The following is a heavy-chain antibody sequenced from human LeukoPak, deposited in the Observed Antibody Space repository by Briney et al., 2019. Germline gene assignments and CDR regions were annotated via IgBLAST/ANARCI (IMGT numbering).Heavy chain of an antibody. V-gene: IGHV1-2*02. CDR3: ARDIVVVVAASHENWFDP. CDR1: GYTFTGYY. Sequence: ASVKVSCKASGYTFTGYYMHWVRQAPGQGLEWVGWINPNSGGTNYAQKFQGRVTMTRDTSISTAYMELSRLRSDDTAVYYCARDIVVVVAASHENWFDPWGQGTLVTVSS. J-gene: IGHJ5*02. CDR2: INPNSGGT. D-gene: IGHD2-15*01.